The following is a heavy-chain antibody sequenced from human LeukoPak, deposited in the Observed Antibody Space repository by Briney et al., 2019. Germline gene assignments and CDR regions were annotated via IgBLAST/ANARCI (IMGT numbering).Heavy chain of an antibody. CDR2: INHSGST. D-gene: IGHD6-13*01. J-gene: IGHJ5*02. V-gene: IGHV4-34*01. Sequence: SETLSLTCAVYGGSFSGYYWSWIRQPLGKGLEWIGEINHSGSTNYNPSLKSRVTISVDTSKNQFSLKLSSVTAADTAVYYCARGKYRSLSSSWYSGWFDPWGQGTLVTVSS. CDR1: GGSFSGYY. CDR3: ARGKYRSLSSSWYSGWFDP.